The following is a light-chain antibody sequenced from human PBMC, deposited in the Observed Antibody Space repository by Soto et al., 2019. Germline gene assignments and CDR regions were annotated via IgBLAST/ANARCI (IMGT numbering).Light chain of an antibody. CDR2: DAF. CDR3: QQYNSYPYT. V-gene: IGKV1-5*01. Sequence: DNQLTQSPSTLSASVGDRVTITCRASQSISSWLAWYQQKPGKAPKLLIYDAFSLESGVPSRFSGSGSGTEFTLTISSLQPDDFATYYCQQYNSYPYTVGQGTKLEIK. J-gene: IGKJ2*01. CDR1: QSISSW.